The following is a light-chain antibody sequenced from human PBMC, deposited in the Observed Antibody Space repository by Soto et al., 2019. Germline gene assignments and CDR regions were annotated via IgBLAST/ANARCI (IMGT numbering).Light chain of an antibody. J-gene: IGKJ4*01. Sequence: EIVLTQSPATLSLSPGERATLSCRASQSVSSYLAWYHQKPGQAPRLLIYDASNSVTGIPARFSGSGSGTDFTLIISSLGPDDFAVYYCQQRSYWPFTVGGVTNVEIK. V-gene: IGKV3-11*01. CDR3: QQRSYWPFT. CDR1: QSVSSY. CDR2: DAS.